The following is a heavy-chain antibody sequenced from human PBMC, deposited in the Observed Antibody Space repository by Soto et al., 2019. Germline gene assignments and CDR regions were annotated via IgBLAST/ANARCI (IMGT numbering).Heavy chain of an antibody. CDR2: IYYSGST. Sequence: QVQLQESGPGLVKPSQTLSLTCTVSGGSISSGGYYWSWIRQHPGKGLEWIGYIYYSGSTYYNPSLKSPVTIXVXTXXNQFSLTLSSVTAADTAVYYCAREGGIVGATAADYWGQGTLVTVSS. D-gene: IGHD1-26*01. V-gene: IGHV4-31*01. CDR3: AREGGIVGATAADY. CDR1: GGSISSGGYY. J-gene: IGHJ4*02.